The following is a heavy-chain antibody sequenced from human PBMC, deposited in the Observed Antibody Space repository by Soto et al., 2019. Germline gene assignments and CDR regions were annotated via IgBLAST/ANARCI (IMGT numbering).Heavy chain of an antibody. Sequence: GGSLRLSCAASGFTFSSYAMSWVRQAPGKGLEWVSAISSSGSTIYYADSVKGRFTISRDNAKNSLYLQMNSLRAEDTAVYYCARVDPPAKSWGQGTLVTVSS. CDR3: ARVDPPAKS. D-gene: IGHD2-2*01. CDR1: GFTFSSYA. J-gene: IGHJ5*02. V-gene: IGHV3-21*04. CDR2: ISSSGSTI.